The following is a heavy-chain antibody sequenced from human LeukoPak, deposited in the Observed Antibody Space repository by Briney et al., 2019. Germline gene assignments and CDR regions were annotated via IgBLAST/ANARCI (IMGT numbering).Heavy chain of an antibody. CDR3: ASSVRGVIYFDY. CDR1: GGSFSGYY. J-gene: IGHJ4*02. CDR2: INHSGST. V-gene: IGHV4-34*01. D-gene: IGHD3-10*02. Sequence: PSETLSLTCAVYGGSFSGYYWSWIRQPPGKGLEWIGEINHSGSTNYNPSLKSRVTMSVDTSKNQFSLKLSSVTAADTAVYYCASSVRGVIYFDYWGQGTLVTVSS.